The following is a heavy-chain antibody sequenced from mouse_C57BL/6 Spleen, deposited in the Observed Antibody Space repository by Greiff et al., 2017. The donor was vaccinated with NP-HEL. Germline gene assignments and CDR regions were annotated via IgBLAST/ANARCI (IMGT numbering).Heavy chain of an antibody. J-gene: IGHJ4*01. CDR1: GFTFSSYA. Sequence: EVKLMESGGGLVKPGGSLKLPCAASGFTFSSYAMSWVRQTPEKRLEWVATISDGGSYTYYPDNVKGRFTISRDNAKNNLYLQMSHLKSEDTAMYYCARVSDGYYVGAMDYWGQGTSVTVSS. D-gene: IGHD2-3*01. CDR3: ARVSDGYYVGAMDY. V-gene: IGHV5-4*03. CDR2: ISDGGSYT.